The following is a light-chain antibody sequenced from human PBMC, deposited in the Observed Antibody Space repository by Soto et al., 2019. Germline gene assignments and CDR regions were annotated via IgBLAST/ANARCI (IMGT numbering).Light chain of an antibody. Sequence: QSALTQPRSVSGSPGQSVTIPCTGTSSDVGGYNYVSWYQQHPGKAPKLMIYDVSKRPSGVPDRFSGSKSGSTASLTISGLQAEDEADYYCCSYAGSYTFLFGGGTKVTVL. V-gene: IGLV2-11*01. J-gene: IGLJ2*01. CDR2: DVS. CDR3: CSYAGSYTFL. CDR1: SSDVGGYNY.